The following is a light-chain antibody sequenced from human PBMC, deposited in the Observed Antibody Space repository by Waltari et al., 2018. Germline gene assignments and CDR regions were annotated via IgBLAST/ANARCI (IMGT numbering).Light chain of an antibody. Sequence: IQLTHSPSSLSASVGDRVPITCRASQGISSSLAWYQQKPGKAPKLLIYDASSLESVVPSRFRGCGSGTDFTLTISSLQPEDFATYYCQQFNSYPLTFGGGTKVEIK. CDR2: DAS. J-gene: IGKJ4*01. CDR1: QGISSS. CDR3: QQFNSYPLT. V-gene: IGKV1-13*02.